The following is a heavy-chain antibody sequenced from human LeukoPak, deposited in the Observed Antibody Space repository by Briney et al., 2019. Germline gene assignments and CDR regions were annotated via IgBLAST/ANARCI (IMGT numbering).Heavy chain of an antibody. D-gene: IGHD3-10*01. Sequence: GGSLTLTCAASGCTFSSYRLDWVRQAPGKGLEWVSSISSSSSYIYYADSVKCRFTISIDNAKNSLYLQMNSLRAEDTAVYYCARVEYYYDSGSSLHWVGFDYWGQGTLVTVSS. J-gene: IGHJ4*02. CDR2: ISSSSSYI. V-gene: IGHV3-21*01. CDR1: GCTFSSYR. CDR3: ARVEYYYDSGSSLHWVGFDY.